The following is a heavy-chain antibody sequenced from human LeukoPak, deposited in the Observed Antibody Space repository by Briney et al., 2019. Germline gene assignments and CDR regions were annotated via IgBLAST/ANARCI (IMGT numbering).Heavy chain of an antibody. J-gene: IGHJ4*02. D-gene: IGHD6-19*01. V-gene: IGHV3-7*01. CDR1: GFTFSSYW. CDR2: IEQDGGET. Sequence: GGSLRLSCAASGFTFSSYWMTWVRQAPGKGLEWVANIEQDGGETYYVDSVKGRFTISRDNAKNSLSLQMNSLRAEDTAVYYCARRGIISGWYWAYYFDYWGQGTLVTVSS. CDR3: ARRGIISGWYWAYYFDY.